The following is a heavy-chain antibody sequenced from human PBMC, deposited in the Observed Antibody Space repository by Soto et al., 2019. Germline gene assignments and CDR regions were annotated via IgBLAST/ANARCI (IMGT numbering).Heavy chain of an antibody. V-gene: IGHV3-11*01. D-gene: IGHD6-6*01. Sequence: GGSLRLSCAASGFTFSDYYMSWIRQAPGKGLEWVSYISSSGSTIYYADSVKGRFTISRDNAKNSLYLQMNSLRAEDTAVYYCASVRTPVQRKPNTIAARPVGVVDYWGQGTLVTVSS. CDR2: ISSSGSTI. CDR3: ASVRTPVQRKPNTIAARPVGVVDY. J-gene: IGHJ4*02. CDR1: GFTFSDYY.